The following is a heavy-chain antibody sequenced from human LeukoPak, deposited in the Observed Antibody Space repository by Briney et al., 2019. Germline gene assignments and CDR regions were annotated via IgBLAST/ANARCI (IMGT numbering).Heavy chain of an antibody. Sequence: PSETLSLTCTVFGDSISGYYWSWIRQPPGKGLEWMGNIHYSGGTNYKSSLKSRVIISVDTSKNQFSLKMISVTAADTAVYYCARDGPGADSDAFDIWGLGTMVTVSS. J-gene: IGHJ3*02. V-gene: IGHV4-59*01. CDR3: ARDGPGADSDAFDI. D-gene: IGHD3-10*01. CDR2: IHYSGGT. CDR1: GDSISGYY.